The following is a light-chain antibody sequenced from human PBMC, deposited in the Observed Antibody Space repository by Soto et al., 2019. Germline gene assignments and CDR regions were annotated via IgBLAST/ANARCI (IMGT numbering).Light chain of an antibody. CDR2: AAS. V-gene: IGKV1-9*01. J-gene: IGKJ1*01. CDR3: QQLNGYPRT. CDR1: EDIINY. Sequence: DIQLTQSPSFLSASVGDRVTITCRANEDIINYLAWYQQNPGKAPKLLIYAASTLQSGVPSRLSGSGSGTIFTLTISSLQPEDFATYYCQQLNGYPRTFGQGTKVDIK.